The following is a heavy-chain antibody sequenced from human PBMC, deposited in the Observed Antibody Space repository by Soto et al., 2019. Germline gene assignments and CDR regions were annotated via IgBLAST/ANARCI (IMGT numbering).Heavy chain of an antibody. V-gene: IGHV1-69*06. D-gene: IGHD2-15*01. CDR1: GGTFSSYA. CDR2: IIPIFGTA. CDR3: AKGGYCSGGSCYADYYYGMDV. J-gene: IGHJ6*02. Sequence: GASVKVSCKASGGTFSSYAISWVRQAPGQGLEWMGGIIPIFGTANYAQKFQGRVTITADKSTSTAYMELSSLRSEDTAVYYCAKGGYCSGGSCYADYYYGMDVWGQGTTVTDSS.